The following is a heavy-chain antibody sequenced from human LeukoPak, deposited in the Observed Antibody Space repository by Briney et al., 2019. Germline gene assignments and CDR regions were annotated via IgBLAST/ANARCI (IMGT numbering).Heavy chain of an antibody. V-gene: IGHV3-48*04. D-gene: IGHD6-19*01. CDR1: GFTFSSYS. CDR2: ISSSGSTI. CDR3: ARVLSLAVAGGDY. J-gene: IGHJ4*02. Sequence: GGSLRLSCAASGFTFSSYSMNWVRQAPGKGLEWVSYISSSGSTIYYADSVKGRFTISRDNAKNSLYLQMNSLRAEDTAVYYCARVLSLAVAGGDYWGQGTLVTVSS.